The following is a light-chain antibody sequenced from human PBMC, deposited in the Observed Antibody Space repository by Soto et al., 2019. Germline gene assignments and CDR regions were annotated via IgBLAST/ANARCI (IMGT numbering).Light chain of an antibody. CDR3: QQYGGSPLT. Sequence: EIVLTQSPGTLSLSPGDSATLSCRASQSVSSSSLAWYQQKPGQAPRLLFFGVSNRAAGVPDRFGGSGSGTDFTLTISRLEPEEFAVYYCQQYGGSPLTFGGRTKVDIK. V-gene: IGKV3-20*01. CDR2: GVS. J-gene: IGKJ4*01. CDR1: QSVSSSS.